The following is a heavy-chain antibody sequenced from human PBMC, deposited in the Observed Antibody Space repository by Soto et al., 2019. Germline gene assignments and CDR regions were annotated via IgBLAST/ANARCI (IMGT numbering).Heavy chain of an antibody. CDR3: SSLSYQLPPGAFDI. D-gene: IGHD2-2*01. V-gene: IGHV1-69*01. Sequence: QVQLVQSGAEVKKPGSSVKVSCKASGGTFSSYAISWVRQAPGQGLEWMGGIIPIFGTANYAQKFQGRVTITADESMSTAYMELSSLRSEDTAVYYCSSLSYQLPPGAFDIWGQGTMVTVSS. J-gene: IGHJ3*02. CDR1: GGTFSSYA. CDR2: IIPIFGTA.